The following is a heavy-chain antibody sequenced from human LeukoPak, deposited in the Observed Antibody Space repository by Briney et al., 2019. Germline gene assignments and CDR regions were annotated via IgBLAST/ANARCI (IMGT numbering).Heavy chain of an antibody. CDR1: GGSISTSNYY. Sequence: SETLSLTCTVSGGSISTSNYYWGWIRQPPGKGLEWIGSIYYSGSTYYNPSLKSRVTISVDTSKNQFSLKLSSVTAADTAVYYCARSDYVGWFDPWGQGTLVTVSS. CDR2: IYYSGST. D-gene: IGHD4-23*01. CDR3: ARSDYVGWFDP. V-gene: IGHV4-39*01. J-gene: IGHJ5*02.